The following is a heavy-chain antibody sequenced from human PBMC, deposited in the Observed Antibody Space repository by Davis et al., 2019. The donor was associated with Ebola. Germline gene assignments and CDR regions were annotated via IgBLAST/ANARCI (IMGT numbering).Heavy chain of an antibody. J-gene: IGHJ6*02. V-gene: IGHV3-30-3*01. CDR1: GFTFSSYA. CDR3: ARSRSWGELSGYDPHHYYYYGMDV. Sequence: PGGSLRLSCAASGFTFSSYAMHWVRQAPGKGLEWVAVISYDGSNKYYADSVKGRFTISRDNSKNTLYLQMNSLRAEDTAVYYCARSRSWGELSGYDPHHYYYYGMDVWGQGTTVTVSS. D-gene: IGHD5-12*01. CDR2: ISYDGSNK.